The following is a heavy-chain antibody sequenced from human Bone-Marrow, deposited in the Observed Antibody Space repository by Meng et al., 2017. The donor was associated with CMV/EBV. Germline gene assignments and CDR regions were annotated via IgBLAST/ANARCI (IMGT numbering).Heavy chain of an antibody. Sequence: ASVKVSCKASGYTFTGYYMHWVRQAPGQGLEWMGWINPNSGGTNYAPKFQGRVTLTKDTSISTSYMELSGLRSDDTAGYYCASDITVIAARLAHWGQGTQVTVSS. D-gene: IGHD6-6*01. J-gene: IGHJ5*02. CDR1: GYTFTGYY. CDR2: INPNSGGT. CDR3: ASDITVIAARLAH. V-gene: IGHV1-2*02.